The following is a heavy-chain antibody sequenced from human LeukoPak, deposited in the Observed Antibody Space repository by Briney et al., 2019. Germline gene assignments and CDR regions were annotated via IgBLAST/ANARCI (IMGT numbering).Heavy chain of an antibody. CDR1: GFTFSDHY. V-gene: IGHV3-72*01. CDR2: RRDESHSYST. CDR3: VAMLRGIGY. J-gene: IGHJ4*02. D-gene: IGHD3-10*01. Sequence: PGGSLRLSCAVSGFTFSDHYMHWVRQAPGKGLEGIVSRRDESHSYSTDFAASVRGRAAVKRNHTRDSLYLQINSLRTDDAAVYYCVAMLRGIGYWGQGTLVTVSS.